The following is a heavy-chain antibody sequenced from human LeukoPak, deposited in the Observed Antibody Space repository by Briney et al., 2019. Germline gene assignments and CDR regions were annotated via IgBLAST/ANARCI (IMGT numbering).Heavy chain of an antibody. V-gene: IGHV4-59*08. Sequence: TETLSLTCGVSGGSISNTNWWTWIRQPPGKGLEWIGYIYYTGSTNYNPSLKSPVTIFVDTSKNQFSLRLSSVTAADTAVYYCARHRAYSSSSPFDYWGQGTLVTVSS. J-gene: IGHJ4*02. D-gene: IGHD6-6*01. CDR2: IYYTGST. CDR1: GGSISNTNW. CDR3: ARHRAYSSSSPFDY.